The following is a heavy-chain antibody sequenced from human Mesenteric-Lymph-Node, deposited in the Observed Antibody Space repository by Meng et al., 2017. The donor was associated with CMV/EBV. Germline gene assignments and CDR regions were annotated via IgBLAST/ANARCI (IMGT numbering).Heavy chain of an antibody. J-gene: IGHJ5*02. V-gene: IGHV1-18*01. CDR2: ISGYNGDT. D-gene: IGHD3-22*01. CDR3: ARHLYYYDSGAYYSLNWFDP. Sequence: TSYGIIWVRQAPGQGLEWMGWISGYNGDTNYAQELQGRVTMTTDTSTSIAYMELRSLRSDDTAVYYCARHLYYYDSGAYYSLNWFDPWGQGTLVTVSS. CDR1: TSYG.